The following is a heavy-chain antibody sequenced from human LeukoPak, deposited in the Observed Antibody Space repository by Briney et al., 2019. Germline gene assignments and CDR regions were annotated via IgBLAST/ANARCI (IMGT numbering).Heavy chain of an antibody. CDR1: GFTFSNAW. CDR2: IKSKTDGGTL. Sequence: GGSLRPSCAASGFTFSNAWMSWVRQAPGKGLEWVGRIKSKTDGGTLDYAAPVKGRFTISRDDSKNTLYLQMNSLKTEDTAVYFCTTGYHFDTSGYYYSDYWGQGTLVTVSS. V-gene: IGHV3-15*01. J-gene: IGHJ4*02. CDR3: TTGYHFDTSGYYYSDY. D-gene: IGHD3-22*01.